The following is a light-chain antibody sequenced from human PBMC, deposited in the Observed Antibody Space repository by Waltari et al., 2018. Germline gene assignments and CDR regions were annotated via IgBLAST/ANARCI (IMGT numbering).Light chain of an antibody. CDR2: EVS. CDR3: SSYAGSNNFV. Sequence: QSALTQPPSASGSPGQSATTSCSGTSSAVGGYNYVSCYKQHPGKAPKRMIYEVSKRPSGVPDRFSGSKTGNTASLTVSGLQAEDEADYYCSSYAGSNNFVFGTGTKVTVL. V-gene: IGLV2-8*01. J-gene: IGLJ1*01. CDR1: SSAVGGYNY.